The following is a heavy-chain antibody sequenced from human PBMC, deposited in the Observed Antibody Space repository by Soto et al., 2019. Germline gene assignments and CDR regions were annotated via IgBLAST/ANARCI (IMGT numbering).Heavy chain of an antibody. CDR2: IWYDGSNK. J-gene: IGHJ6*03. V-gene: IGHV3-33*01. CDR3: ARAPYYDFWSGYYWSSHLNYYMDV. D-gene: IGHD3-3*01. CDR1: GFTFSSYG. Sequence: PGGSLRLSCAASGFTFSSYGMHWVRQAPGKGLEWVAVIWYDGSNKYYADSVKGRFTISRDNSKNTLYLQMNSLRAEDTAVYYCARAPYYDFWSGYYWSSHLNYYMDVWGKGTTVTVSS.